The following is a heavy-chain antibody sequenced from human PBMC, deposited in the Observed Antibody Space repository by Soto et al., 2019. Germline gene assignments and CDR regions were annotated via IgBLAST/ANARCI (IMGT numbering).Heavy chain of an antibody. CDR1: GGSVSSGSYY. V-gene: IGHV4-61*01. D-gene: IGHD3-10*01. J-gene: IGHJ5*02. CDR2: IYYSGST. CDR3: AGDWRGKDDP. Sequence: SETLSLTCTVSGGSVSSGSYYWSWIRQPPGKGLEWIGYIYYSGSTNYNPSLKSRVTISVDTSKNQFSLKLSSATAADTAVYYCAGDWRGKDDPWGQGTLVTVSS.